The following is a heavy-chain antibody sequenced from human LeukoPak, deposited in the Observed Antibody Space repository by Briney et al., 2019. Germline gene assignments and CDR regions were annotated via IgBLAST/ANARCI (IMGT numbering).Heavy chain of an antibody. V-gene: IGHV4-59*12. J-gene: IGHJ6*02. Sequence: KTSETLSLTCTVSGGSISSYYWSWIRQPPGKGLEWIGYIYYSGSTNYNPSLKSRVTISVDTSRNQFSLKVSSVTAADTAVYYCARGRLTVAYYYYGMDVWGQGTTVTVSS. CDR3: ARGRLTVAYYYYGMDV. CDR2: IYYSGST. D-gene: IGHD3-9*01. CDR1: GGSISSYY.